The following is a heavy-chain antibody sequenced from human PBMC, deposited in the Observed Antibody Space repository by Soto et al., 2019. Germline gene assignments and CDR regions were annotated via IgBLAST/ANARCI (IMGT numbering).Heavy chain of an antibody. D-gene: IGHD2-2*02. Sequence: EVQLVESGGGLVQPGGSLRLSCAASGFTFSDHYMDWVRQAPGKGLEWVGRTRNKANSYTTEYAASVKGRFTISRDDSKNSLYLQINSLKTEDTAVYYCARGGYCSSTSCYTDYYGMDVWGQGTTVTVSS. V-gene: IGHV3-72*01. CDR2: TRNKANSYTT. CDR1: GFTFSDHY. J-gene: IGHJ6*02. CDR3: ARGGYCSSTSCYTDYYGMDV.